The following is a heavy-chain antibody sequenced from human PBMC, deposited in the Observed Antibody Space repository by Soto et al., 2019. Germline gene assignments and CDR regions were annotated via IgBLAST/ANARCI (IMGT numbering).Heavy chain of an antibody. V-gene: IGHV4-59*08. CDR2: IYYSGSS. CDR1: GGSIGNSY. D-gene: IGHD6-13*01. CDR3: ARHSSSWPIFDY. J-gene: IGHJ4*02. Sequence: QVQLQESGPGLVKPSETLSLTCTVSGGSIGNSYWSWIRQSPGKGLEWIGYIYYSGSSNYNPSLKGRXXIXVXXSKNQFSLKLSSVTAADTAVYYCARHSSSWPIFDYWGQGTLVIVSS.